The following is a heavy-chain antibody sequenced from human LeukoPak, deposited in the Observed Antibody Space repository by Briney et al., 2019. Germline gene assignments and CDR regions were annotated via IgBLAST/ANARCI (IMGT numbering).Heavy chain of an antibody. CDR1: GFTFSSYA. V-gene: IGHV3-30-3*01. D-gene: IGHD5-12*01. CDR3: ARDHRNQIGLATIYFWFDP. J-gene: IGHJ5*02. CDR2: ISYDGSNK. Sequence: GRSLRLSCAASGFTFSSYAMHWVRQAPGKGLEWVAVISYDGSNKYYADSVKGRFTISRDNSKNTLYLQMNSLRAEDTAVYYCARDHRNQIGLATIYFWFDPWGQGTLVTVSS.